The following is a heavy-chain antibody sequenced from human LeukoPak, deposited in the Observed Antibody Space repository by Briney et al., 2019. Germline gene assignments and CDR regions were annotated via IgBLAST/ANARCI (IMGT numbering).Heavy chain of an antibody. V-gene: IGHV3-11*01. CDR2: ISSGGGTI. J-gene: IGHJ4*02. Sequence: GGSLRLSCAASGFTFSDYYMSWIRQAPGKGLEWVSYISSGGGTIDYADSVKGRFTISRDNAKNSLYLQMISLGAEDTAFYYGARLGYNNFDYWGQGTLVTVSS. D-gene: IGHD5-24*01. CDR1: GFTFSDYY. CDR3: ARLGYNNFDY.